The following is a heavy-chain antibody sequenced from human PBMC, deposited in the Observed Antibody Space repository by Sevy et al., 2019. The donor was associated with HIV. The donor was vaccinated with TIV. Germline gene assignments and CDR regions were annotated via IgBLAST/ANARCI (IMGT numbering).Heavy chain of an antibody. V-gene: IGHV3-23*01. CDR3: AKVGPVVRGVITDAFDI. CDR1: GFTFNSYA. J-gene: IGHJ3*02. CDR2: LSGGGEST. D-gene: IGHD3-10*01. Sequence: GGSLRLSCAASGFTFNSYAMSWVRQAPGTGLEWVSGLSGGGESTYYADSVKGRFTISSDNSKNTLYLQMNSLRAEDTAIYYCAKVGPVVRGVITDAFDIWGQGTMVTVSS.